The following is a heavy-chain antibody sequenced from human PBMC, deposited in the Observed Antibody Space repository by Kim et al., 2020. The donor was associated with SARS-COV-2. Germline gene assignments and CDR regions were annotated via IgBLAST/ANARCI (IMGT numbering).Heavy chain of an antibody. CDR3: AKSKKAYTLRWAFDI. V-gene: IGHV3-30*18. J-gene: IGHJ3*02. D-gene: IGHD3-16*01. CDR1: GFTFSSYG. CDR2: ISYDGSNK. Sequence: GGSLRLSCAASGFTFSSYGMHWVRQAPGKGLEWVAVISYDGSNKYYADSVKGRFTISRDNSKNTLYLQMNSLRAEDTAVYYCAKSKKAYTLRWAFDIWGQGTMVTVSS.